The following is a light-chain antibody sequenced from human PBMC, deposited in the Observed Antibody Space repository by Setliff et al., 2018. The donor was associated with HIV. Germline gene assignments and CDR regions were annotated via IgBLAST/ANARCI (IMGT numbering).Light chain of an antibody. Sequence: SYELTQAPSVSVAPGKTARITCGGNNIGSKSVHWYQQKPGQAPVLVIYYDSDRPSGIPERFSGSNSGNTATLTISRVEAGDEADYYCQVWDSSSYHRGVFGGGTK. CDR1: NIGSKS. J-gene: IGLJ2*01. CDR2: YDS. CDR3: QVWDSSSYHRGV. V-gene: IGLV3-21*04.